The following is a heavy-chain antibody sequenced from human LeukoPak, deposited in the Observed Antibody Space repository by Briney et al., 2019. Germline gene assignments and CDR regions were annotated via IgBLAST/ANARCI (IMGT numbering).Heavy chain of an antibody. D-gene: IGHD2-15*01. J-gene: IGHJ3*02. CDR1: GGSISSSSYY. CDR2: IYYSGST. Sequence: SETLSLTCTVSGGSISSSSYYWGWIRQPPGKGLEWIGSIYYSGSTYYNPSLKSRVTISVDTSKNQFSLKLSSVTAAHTAVYYCARHISALGYCSGGSCKAGIYDSSGSSDAFDIWGQGTMVTVSS. CDR3: ARHISALGYCSGGSCKAGIYDSSGSSDAFDI. V-gene: IGHV4-39*01.